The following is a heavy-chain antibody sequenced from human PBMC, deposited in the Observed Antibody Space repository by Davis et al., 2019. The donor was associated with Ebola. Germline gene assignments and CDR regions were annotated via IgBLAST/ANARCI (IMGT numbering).Heavy chain of an antibody. V-gene: IGHV1-46*01. CDR2: INPNDGRT. J-gene: IGHJ3*01. Sequence: ASVKVSCKASGYTFTNYYMHWVRQAPGQGLEWMGMINPNDGRTIYAQKFQGRVTVTRDTSTSTAYMELSSLRSEDTAVYYCARDLDTAMSFWGQGTMVTVSS. D-gene: IGHD5-18*01. CDR1: GYTFTNYY. CDR3: ARDLDTAMSF.